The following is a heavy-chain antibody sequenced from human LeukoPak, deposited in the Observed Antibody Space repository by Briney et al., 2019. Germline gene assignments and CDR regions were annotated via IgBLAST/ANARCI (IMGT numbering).Heavy chain of an antibody. D-gene: IGHD2-21*01. CDR1: GFTFSSYG. CDR3: AINGCYRGVCAFDV. Sequence: GGSLRLSCAASGFTFSSYGMHWVRQAPGKGPEWVAVISYDGSNKYYADSVKGRFIISRDNSKNTLYLQMNSLRAEDTAVYYCAINGCYRGVCAFDVWGQGTMVTVSS. J-gene: IGHJ3*01. V-gene: IGHV3-30*03. CDR2: ISYDGSNK.